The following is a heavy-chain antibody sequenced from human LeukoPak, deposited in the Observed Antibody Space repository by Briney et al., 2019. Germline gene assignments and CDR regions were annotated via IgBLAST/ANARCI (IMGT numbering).Heavy chain of an antibody. D-gene: IGHD1-26*01. V-gene: IGHV4-61*02. CDR3: ARGPVGATKGVDY. Sequence: SQTLSLTCTVSGGSISSGSYYWSWIRQPAGKGLEWIGRIYTSGSTNYSPSLKSRVTISVDTSKNQFSLKLSSVTAADTAVYYCARGPVGATKGVDYWGQGTLVTVSS. CDR2: IYTSGST. J-gene: IGHJ4*02. CDR1: GGSISSGSYY.